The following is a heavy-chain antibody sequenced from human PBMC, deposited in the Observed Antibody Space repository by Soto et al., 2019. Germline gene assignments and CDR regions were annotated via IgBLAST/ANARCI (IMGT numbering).Heavy chain of an antibody. CDR1: AGSISRYY. CDR2: ISYTVDA. J-gene: IGHJ4*02. D-gene: IGHD5-18*01. Sequence: SETLSLTCSVSAGSISRYYWGWVRQSPGEGLEWIAHISYTVDASYNPSLKSRVTISLDTPKNQIALSLMSVTAADTAVYYCVGSLMSRAMESFDYWGQGTLVTVSS. CDR3: VGSLMSRAMESFDY. V-gene: IGHV4-59*01.